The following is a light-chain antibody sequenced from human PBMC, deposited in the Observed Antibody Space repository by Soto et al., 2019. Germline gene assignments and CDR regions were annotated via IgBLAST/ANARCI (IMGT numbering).Light chain of an antibody. V-gene: IGLV1-44*01. Sequence: QPVLTQPPSTSGTPGQRVTISCSGSSSNIGRNTVNWYQHLPGTAPKLLIYSNNQRPSGVPDRFSGSKSGTSASLAVSGLQSEDEADYYCAAWDGSLNGYVFGTGTKVTVL. CDR3: AAWDGSLNGYV. CDR2: SNN. CDR1: SSNIGRNT. J-gene: IGLJ1*01.